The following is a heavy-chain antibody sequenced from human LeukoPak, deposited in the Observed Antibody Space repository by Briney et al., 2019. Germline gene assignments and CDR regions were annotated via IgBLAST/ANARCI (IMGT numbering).Heavy chain of an antibody. Sequence: SETLSLTCTVSGGSISSYYWSWIRQPAGKGLEWIGRIYSGGNTNYNPSLKSRVAMSLDTSKNQFSVKLSSVTAADTAVYYSAIAPAAHCSTTSCYVFDIWGQGTMVTVSS. CDR2: IYSGGNT. D-gene: IGHD2-2*01. CDR3: AIAPAAHCSTTSCYVFDI. CDR1: GGSISSYY. J-gene: IGHJ3*02. V-gene: IGHV4-4*07.